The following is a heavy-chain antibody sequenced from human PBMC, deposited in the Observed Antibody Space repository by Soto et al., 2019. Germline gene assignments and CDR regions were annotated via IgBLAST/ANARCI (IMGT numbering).Heavy chain of an antibody. V-gene: IGHV3-21*06. CDR1: GLPFSTYS. J-gene: IGHJ5*01. CDR2: ISRTSSYI. D-gene: IGHD1-26*01. CDR3: VRDQKREHFETSDPNWFAS. Sequence: EVHLVESGGGLVRPGGSLRLSCVVSGLPFSTYSMNWVRRSPGKGLEWVSSISRTSSYIYYRDSVKGRFTISRDNAKNPQCRQTNGLRVEDTSVYYGVRDQKREHFETSDPNWFASWGQGTLVTVSS.